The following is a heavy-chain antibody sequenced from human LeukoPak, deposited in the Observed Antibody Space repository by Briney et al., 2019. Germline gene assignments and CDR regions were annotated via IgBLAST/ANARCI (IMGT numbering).Heavy chain of an antibody. CDR3: AREDGGTSGWVTVDY. J-gene: IGHJ4*02. D-gene: IGHD4-23*01. CDR2: ITTGGRT. V-gene: IGHV3-23*01. Sequence: GGSLRLSCGASGFTFSSYAMSWVRQAPGKGLEWVSAITTGGRTYFADSVKGRFTISRDNSKNTVYLQVNSLRAEDSAVYYCAREDGGTSGWVTVDYWGQGTLVTVSS. CDR1: GFTFSSYA.